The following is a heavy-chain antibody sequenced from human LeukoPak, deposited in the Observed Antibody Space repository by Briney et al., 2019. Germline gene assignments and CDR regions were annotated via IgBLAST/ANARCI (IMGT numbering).Heavy chain of an antibody. CDR2: INHSGST. CDR1: GGSISSSSYY. V-gene: IGHV4-39*07. D-gene: IGHD4-17*01. J-gene: IGHJ4*02. CDR3: ARRLPTLRYYDY. Sequence: PSETLSLTCTVSGGSISSSSYYWSWIRQPPGKGLEWIGEINHSGSTNYNPSLKSRVTISVDTSKNQFSLKLSSVTAADTAVYYCARRLPTLRYYDYWGQGTLVTVSS.